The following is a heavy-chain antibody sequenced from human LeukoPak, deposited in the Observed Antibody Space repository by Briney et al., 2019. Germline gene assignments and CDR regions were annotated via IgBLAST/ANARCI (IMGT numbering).Heavy chain of an antibody. CDR3: ARDVARGVAGRFYYFDS. CDR2: TYYRSKWFN. D-gene: IGHD6-19*01. J-gene: IGHJ4*02. V-gene: IGHV6-1*01. Sequence: PSQTLSLTCAISGDSVSSHSVAWNWIRQSPSRGLEWLGRTYYRSKWFNDYAGSVKSRITINPDTSKNQFSLQLNSVTPEDTAVYYCARDVARGVAGRFYYFDSWGRGTLVTVSS. CDR1: GDSVSSHSVA.